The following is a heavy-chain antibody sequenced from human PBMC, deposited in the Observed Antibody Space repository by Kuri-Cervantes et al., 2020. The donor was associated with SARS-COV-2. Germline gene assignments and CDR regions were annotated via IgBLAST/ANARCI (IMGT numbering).Heavy chain of an antibody. CDR1: GYTLTDLS. Sequence: ASVKVSCKVSGYTLTDLSMHWVRQAPGKGLEWMGGFDPEDGETIYAQKFQGRVTMTEDTSTDTAYMELSSLRSEDTAVYYCATHPIYYYDSSGYHVRGSGWLDYWGQGTLVTVSS. CDR3: ATHPIYYYDSSGYHVRGSGWLDY. V-gene: IGHV1-24*01. CDR2: FDPEDGET. D-gene: IGHD3-22*01. J-gene: IGHJ4*02.